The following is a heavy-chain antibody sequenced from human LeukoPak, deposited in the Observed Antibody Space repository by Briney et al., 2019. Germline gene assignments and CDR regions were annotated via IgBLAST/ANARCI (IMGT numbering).Heavy chain of an antibody. CDR2: ISYDGSNK. J-gene: IGHJ4*02. D-gene: IGHD3-10*01. CDR3: AKEQTSSGFFDY. Sequence: GGSLRRSCAASGFTFSTFGMHWVRQAPGKGLEWVAVISYDGSNKYYADSVKGRFTISRDNSQNTLYLQMNSLRAEDRAVYYCAKEQTSSGFFDYWGQGTLVTVSS. V-gene: IGHV3-30*18. CDR1: GFTFSTFG.